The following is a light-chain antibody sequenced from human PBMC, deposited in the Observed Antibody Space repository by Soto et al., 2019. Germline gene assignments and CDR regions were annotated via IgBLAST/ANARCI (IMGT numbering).Light chain of an antibody. J-gene: IGKJ1*01. CDR1: QSVSSSY. CDR3: QQYGGSSWT. Sequence: IVLTHAPGTLSLSPGARATLSFRASQSVSSSYLAWYHQKPGQAPRLLIFGASSRATGIPDRFSGSGSGTDFTLTISRLEPEDFAVYYCQQYGGSSWTFGQGTKVDIK. V-gene: IGKV3-20*01. CDR2: GAS.